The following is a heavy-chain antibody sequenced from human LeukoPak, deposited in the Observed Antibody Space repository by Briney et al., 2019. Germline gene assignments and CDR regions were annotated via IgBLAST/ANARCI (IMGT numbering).Heavy chain of an antibody. J-gene: IGHJ6*03. Sequence: SETLSLTCTVSGGSISSSSYYWGWIRQPPGKGLEWIGSIYYSGSTYYNPSLKSRVTISVDTSKNQFSLKLSSVTAADTAVYYCARQPGSGSYYNYYYYYYMDAWGKGTTVTISS. V-gene: IGHV4-39*01. D-gene: IGHD3-10*01. CDR1: GGSISSSSYY. CDR3: ARQPGSGSYYNYYYYYYMDA. CDR2: IYYSGST.